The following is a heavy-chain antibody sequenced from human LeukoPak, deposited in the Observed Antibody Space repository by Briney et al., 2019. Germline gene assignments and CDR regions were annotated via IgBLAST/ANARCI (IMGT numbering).Heavy chain of an antibody. J-gene: IGHJ4*02. CDR1: GFTFDDYA. D-gene: IGHD1-26*01. CDR2: ISGDGGST. Sequence: GGSLRLSCAASGFTFDDYAMHWVRQAPGKGLEWVSLISGDGGSTYYADSVKGRFTISRDNSKNTLYLQMNSLRAEDTAVYYCAKSIVGAPFWGQGTLVTVSS. V-gene: IGHV3-43*02. CDR3: AKSIVGAPF.